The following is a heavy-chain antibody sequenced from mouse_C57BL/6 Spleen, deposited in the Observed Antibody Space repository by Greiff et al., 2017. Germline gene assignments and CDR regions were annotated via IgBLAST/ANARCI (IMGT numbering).Heavy chain of an antibody. CDR2: IDPSDSYT. J-gene: IGHJ1*03. CDR3: ARSEGGYWYFDV. Sequence: QVQLQQSGAELVMPGASVKLSCKASGYTFTSYWMHWVKQRPGQGLEWIGEIDPSDSYTNYNQKFKGKSTLTVDKSSSTAYMQLSSLTSEDSAVYYCARSEGGYWYFDVWGTGTTVTVSS. V-gene: IGHV1-69*01. CDR1: GYTFTSYW.